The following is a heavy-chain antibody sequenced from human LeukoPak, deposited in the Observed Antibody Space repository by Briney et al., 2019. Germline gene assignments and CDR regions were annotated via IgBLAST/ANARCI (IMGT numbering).Heavy chain of an antibody. D-gene: IGHD5-12*01. CDR1: GFTFSNYA. CDR3: AKDPYRASSGLVDY. CDR2: ISGSGGTT. V-gene: IGHV3-23*01. Sequence: AGGSLRLSCATSGFTFSNYAVSWVRQAPGKGLEWVSSISGSGGTTYYVDSVKGRFTISRDNSKNTLYLQMNSLRAEDTAVYYCAKDPYRASSGLVDYWGQGTLVTVSS. J-gene: IGHJ4*02.